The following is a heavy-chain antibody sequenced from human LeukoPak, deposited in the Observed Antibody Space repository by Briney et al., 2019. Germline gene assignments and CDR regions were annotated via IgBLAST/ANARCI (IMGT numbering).Heavy chain of an antibody. CDR2: IYPGDSDT. J-gene: IGHJ4*02. CDR1: GCRFTSYW. V-gene: IGHV5-51*01. Sequence: GGALQISCKGSGCRFTSYWIGWVRRLPGKGREGMGIIYPGDSDTRYSPSFQGQVTISADKSISTAYLQWSSLKASDTAMYYCARRPSTVTTLQHFDYWGQGTLVTVSS. CDR3: ARRPSTVTTLQHFDY. D-gene: IGHD4-17*01.